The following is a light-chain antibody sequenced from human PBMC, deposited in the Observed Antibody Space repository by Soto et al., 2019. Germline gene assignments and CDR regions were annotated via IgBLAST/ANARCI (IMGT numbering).Light chain of an antibody. CDR3: QQYNSYSRT. J-gene: IGKJ1*01. CDR1: QSISSW. CDR2: KAS. V-gene: IGKV1-5*03. Sequence: DIQMTQSPSTLSASVGDRVTITCRASQSISSWLAWYQQKPGKAPKLLIYKASTLESGVPSRFGGSGSGTEFPLTISSLQPDDFATYYCQQYNSYSRTFGQGTKVEIK.